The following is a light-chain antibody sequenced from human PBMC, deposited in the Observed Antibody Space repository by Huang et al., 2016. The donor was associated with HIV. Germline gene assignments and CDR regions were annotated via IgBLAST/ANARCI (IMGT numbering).Light chain of an antibody. CDR2: DAS. J-gene: IGKJ4*01. CDR1: QSVSNY. Sequence: EIVMTQSPATLSVSPGERATLPCRASQSVSNYLAWYKQKPGQAPRLLIYDASTGATGIPARVSGSGSGTEFTLTISSLQSEDSAVYYCQQYNDWPLTFGGGTKVEIK. V-gene: IGKV3-15*01. CDR3: QQYNDWPLT.